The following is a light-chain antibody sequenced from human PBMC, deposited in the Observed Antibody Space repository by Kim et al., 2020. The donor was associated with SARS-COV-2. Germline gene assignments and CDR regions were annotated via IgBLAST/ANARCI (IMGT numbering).Light chain of an antibody. CDR3: SSYAGSNNLV. CDR2: EVS. V-gene: IGLV2-8*01. Sequence: GPSVTISCTGTSTDVGGYNYDSWYQQHPGKAPKLMIYEVSKRPSGVPDRFSGSKSGNTASLTVSGLQAEDEADYYCSSYAGSNNLVFGGGTQLTVL. CDR1: STDVGGYNY. J-gene: IGLJ3*02.